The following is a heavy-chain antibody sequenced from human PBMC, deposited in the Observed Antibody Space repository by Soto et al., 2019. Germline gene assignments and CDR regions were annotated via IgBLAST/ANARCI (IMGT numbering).Heavy chain of an antibody. CDR1: GYTFTNYA. CDR2: INGGNGDT. CDR3: APSVIVATGTHNWFEP. D-gene: IGHD3-22*01. Sequence: VPLVQSGAEVKKPGASVKVSCNASGYTFTNYAMHWVRQAPGQSLEWMGWINGGNGDTKYSQKFQERITITRDTSASTAYMELSSLRSEDSAVYYCAPSVIVATGTHNWFEPWGQGTLVTVSS. J-gene: IGHJ5*02. V-gene: IGHV1-3*01.